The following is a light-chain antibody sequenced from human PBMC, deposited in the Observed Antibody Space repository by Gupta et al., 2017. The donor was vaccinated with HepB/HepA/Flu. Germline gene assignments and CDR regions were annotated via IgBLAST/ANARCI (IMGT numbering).Light chain of an antibody. J-gene: IGLJ2*01. CDR1: NIGRKR. V-gene: IGLV3-21*03. Sequence: SYVLIHPPSVSVAPGKTSRLTWYGNNIGRKRVHWYQQKPGQAPVLVVYNGSDRPSGIPERFSGSNSGNTATLTVSRVDAGDEADYYCHVWDSSSDHPGIFGGGTKLSVL. CDR2: NGS. CDR3: HVWDSSSDHPGI.